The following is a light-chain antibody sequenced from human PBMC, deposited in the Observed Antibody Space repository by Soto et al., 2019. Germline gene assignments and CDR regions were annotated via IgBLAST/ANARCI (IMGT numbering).Light chain of an antibody. J-gene: IGKJ3*01. CDR3: QQYRSSTLYT. Sequence: IVLTQSPGILSLSPGDRANRSCRASLILNSNSFAWHQHKHGQAPKFLLFGASNRAPGIPDRFSGSGSGTDFTLTLSRREPQHFSVYYYQQYRSSTLYTIGPGTKVEMK. CDR2: GAS. CDR1: LILNSNS. V-gene: IGKV3-20*01.